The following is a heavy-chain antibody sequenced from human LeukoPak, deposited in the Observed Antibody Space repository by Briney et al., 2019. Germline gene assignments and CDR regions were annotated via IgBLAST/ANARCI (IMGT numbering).Heavy chain of an antibody. Sequence: SEALSLTCAVSGYSISSGYYWGWIRQPPGNGLEWIGSIYHSGSTYYNPSLKSRVTISVDTSKNQFSLKLSSVTAADTAVYYCARLGRWEPTDYWGQGTLVTVSS. D-gene: IGHD1-26*01. CDR1: GYSISSGYY. CDR2: IYHSGST. J-gene: IGHJ4*02. CDR3: ARLGRWEPTDY. V-gene: IGHV4-38-2*01.